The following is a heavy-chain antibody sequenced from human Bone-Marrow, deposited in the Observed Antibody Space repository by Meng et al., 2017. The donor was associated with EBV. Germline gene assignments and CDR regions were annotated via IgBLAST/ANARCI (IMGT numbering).Heavy chain of an antibody. CDR3: AKDPRRIYGGPPDY. D-gene: IGHD4-23*01. CDR2: ISYDGSNK. J-gene: IGHJ4*02. CDR1: GFTFSSYG. Sequence: QVVESGGGVVQPGRSLRLSCAASGFTFSSYGMHWVRQAPGKGLEWVAVISYDGSNKYYADSVKGRFTISRDNSKNTLYLQMNSLRAEDTAVYYCAKDPRRIYGGPPDYWGQGTLVTVSS. V-gene: IGHV3-30*18.